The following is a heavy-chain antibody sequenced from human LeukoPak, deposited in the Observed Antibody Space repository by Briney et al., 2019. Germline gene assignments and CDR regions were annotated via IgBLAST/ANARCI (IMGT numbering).Heavy chain of an antibody. CDR1: GFTFSTYW. CDR3: ARESDSSGYFDF. CDR2: IKHDGSVR. D-gene: IGHD3-22*01. J-gene: IGHJ4*02. Sequence: GGSLTLSCAPSGFTFSTYWMTWLRQAPGKGLEWVANIKHDGSVRYFMDSVKGRLTISRDNAKNSLSLQMSSLRAEDTALYYCARESDSSGYFDFWGQGTLVTVSS. V-gene: IGHV3-7*01.